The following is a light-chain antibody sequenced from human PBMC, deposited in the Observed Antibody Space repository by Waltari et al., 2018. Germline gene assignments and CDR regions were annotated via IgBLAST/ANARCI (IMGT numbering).Light chain of an antibody. V-gene: IGLV2-14*03. CDR3: SSFTGSSTLV. CDR1: SSDVGGYNY. CDR2: DVS. Sequence: QSALTQPASVSGSPGQSITISCTGTSSDVGGYNYVSWYQQHPGRAPKVMIYDVSNRPPGVANRVSCSKSGNTASLTISGLQAEDEADYYCSSFTGSSTLVFGGGTKLTVL. J-gene: IGLJ2*01.